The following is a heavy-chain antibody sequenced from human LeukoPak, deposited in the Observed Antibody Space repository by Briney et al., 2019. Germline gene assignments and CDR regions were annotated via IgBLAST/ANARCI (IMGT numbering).Heavy chain of an antibody. Sequence: PGGSLRLSCAASGFTFSSYEMNWVRQAPGKGLEWVSYISSSGSTIYYADSVKGRFTISRDNAKNSLYLQMNSLRAEDTAVYYCARVATSVFNYSDYWGQGTLVTVSS. J-gene: IGHJ4*02. V-gene: IGHV3-48*03. D-gene: IGHD1-26*01. CDR1: GFTFSSYE. CDR3: ARVATSVFNYSDY. CDR2: ISSSGSTI.